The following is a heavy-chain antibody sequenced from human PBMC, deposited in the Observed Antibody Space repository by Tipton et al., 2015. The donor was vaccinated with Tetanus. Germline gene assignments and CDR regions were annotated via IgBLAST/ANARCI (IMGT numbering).Heavy chain of an antibody. V-gene: IGHV6-1*01. CDR3: ARERVLVRSYYYYYFGMDV. D-gene: IGHD3-10*01. CDR1: GDSVSSNSAA. J-gene: IGHJ6*02. CDR2: TYYRSKWYN. Sequence: GLVKPSQTLSLTCAISGDSVSSNSAAWNWIRRSPSRGLEWLGRTYYRSKWYNDYAVSVKSRITINPDTSKNQFSLKLTSVTDADTAVYYCARERVLVRSYYYYYFGMDVWGQGTTVTVSS.